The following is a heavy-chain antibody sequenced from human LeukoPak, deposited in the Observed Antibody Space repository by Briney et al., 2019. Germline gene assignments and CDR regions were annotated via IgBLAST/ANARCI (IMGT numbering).Heavy chain of an antibody. CDR1: GGTFSSYA. CDR3: ARGIGYSYGLFDY. D-gene: IGHD5-18*01. CDR2: IIPIFGTA. V-gene: IGHV1-69*05. Sequence: SVKISCKASGGTFSSYAISWVRQAPGQGLEWMGRIIPIFGTANYAQKLQGRVTITTDESTSTAYMELSSLRSEDTGVYYCARGIGYSYGLFDYWGQGTLVTVSS. J-gene: IGHJ4*02.